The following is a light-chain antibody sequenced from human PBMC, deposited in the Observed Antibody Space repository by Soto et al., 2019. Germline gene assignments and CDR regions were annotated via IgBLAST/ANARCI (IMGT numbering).Light chain of an antibody. CDR3: SSYAGSNNLGV. Sequence: QSALTQPPSASGSPGQSVTISCTGTSSDVGGYNYVSWYQQHPGKAPKLMIYEVSKRPSGVPDRFSGSKSGNTASLTVSGLQAVDEADYYCSSYAGSNNLGVFGGGTQLTVL. CDR2: EVS. J-gene: IGLJ2*01. CDR1: SSDVGGYNY. V-gene: IGLV2-8*01.